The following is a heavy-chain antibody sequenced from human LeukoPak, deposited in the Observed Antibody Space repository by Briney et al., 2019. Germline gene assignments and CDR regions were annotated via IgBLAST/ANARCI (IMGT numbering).Heavy chain of an antibody. Sequence: PGGSLRLSCAASGFTFSSYGMHWVRQAPGKGLEWVAVISYDGSNKYYAGSVKGRFTISRDNSKNTLYLQMNSLRAEDTAVYYCAKDLSYSSGWYADYYYYGMDVWGQGTTVTVSS. J-gene: IGHJ6*02. D-gene: IGHD6-19*01. CDR2: ISYDGSNK. V-gene: IGHV3-30*18. CDR1: GFTFSSYG. CDR3: AKDLSYSSGWYADYYYYGMDV.